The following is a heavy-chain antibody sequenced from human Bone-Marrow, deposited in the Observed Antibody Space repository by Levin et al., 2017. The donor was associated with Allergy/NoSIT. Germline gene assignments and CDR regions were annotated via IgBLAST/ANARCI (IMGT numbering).Heavy chain of an antibody. D-gene: IGHD6-6*01. CDR2: VSHSGST. CDR3: ARESSSMEGYKWIDP. CDR1: GGAISSDGCS. J-gene: IGHJ5*02. V-gene: IGHV4-30-2*01. Sequence: SQTLSLTCAVSGGAISSDGCSWSWIRQPPGKGLEWIGYVSHSGSTSYNPSLKSRVTILVDRSKSQFSLKVNSVTAADTAVYFCARESSSMEGYKWIDPWGQGTLVTVSS.